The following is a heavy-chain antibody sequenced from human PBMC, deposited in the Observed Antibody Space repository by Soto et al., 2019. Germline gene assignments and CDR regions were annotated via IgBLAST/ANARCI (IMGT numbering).Heavy chain of an antibody. CDR1: GFTFSSYA. D-gene: IGHD3-16*02. CDR3: AKGTKPYYDYIWGSYRYTGFGLDY. CDR2: ISGSGGST. V-gene: IGHV3-23*01. Sequence: PGGSLRLSCAASGFTFSSYAMSWVRQAPGKGLEWVSAISGSGGSTYYADSVKGRFTISRDNSKNTLYLQMNSLRAEDTAVYYCAKGTKPYYDYIWGSYRYTGFGLDYWGQGTLVTVSS. J-gene: IGHJ4*02.